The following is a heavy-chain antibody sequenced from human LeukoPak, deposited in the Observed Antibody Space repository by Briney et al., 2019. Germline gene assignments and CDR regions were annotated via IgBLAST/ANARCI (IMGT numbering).Heavy chain of an antibody. V-gene: IGHV1-18*04. Sequence: ASVKVSCKASGYTFTDYFIHWVRQAPGQGLEWMGWISAYNGNTNYAQKLQGRVTMTTDTSTSTAYMELRSLRSDDTAVYYCARDVYYDSTLNWFDPWGQGTLVTVSS. J-gene: IGHJ5*02. D-gene: IGHD3-22*01. CDR1: GYTFTDYF. CDR2: ISAYNGNT. CDR3: ARDVYYDSTLNWFDP.